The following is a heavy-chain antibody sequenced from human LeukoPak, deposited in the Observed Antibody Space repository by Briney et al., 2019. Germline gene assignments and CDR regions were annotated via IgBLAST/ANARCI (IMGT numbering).Heavy chain of an antibody. CDR2: FDPEDGET. Sequence: ASVKVSCKVSGYTLTELSMHWVRQAPGKGLVWMGGFDPEDGETIYAQKFQGRVTMTEDTSTDTAYMELSSLRSEDTAVYYCATDNYYDSSGYYWGQGTLVTVSS. V-gene: IGHV1-24*01. J-gene: IGHJ4*02. CDR3: ATDNYYDSSGYY. D-gene: IGHD3-22*01. CDR1: GYTLTELS.